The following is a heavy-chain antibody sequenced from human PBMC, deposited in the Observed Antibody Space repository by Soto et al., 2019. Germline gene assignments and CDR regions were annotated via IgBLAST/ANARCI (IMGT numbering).Heavy chain of an antibody. V-gene: IGHV3-9*01. CDR3: AKDSGLRFLEWLLGGNAFDI. J-gene: IGHJ3*02. CDR1: GFTFDDYA. CDR2: ISWNSGSI. D-gene: IGHD3-3*01. Sequence: EVQLVESGGGLVQPGRSLRLSCAASGFTFDDYAMHWVRQAPGKGLEWVSGISWNSGSIGYADSVKGRFTISRDNAKNSLYLQMTILRAEDTALYDCAKDSGLRFLEWLLGGNAFDIWGQGTMVTVSS.